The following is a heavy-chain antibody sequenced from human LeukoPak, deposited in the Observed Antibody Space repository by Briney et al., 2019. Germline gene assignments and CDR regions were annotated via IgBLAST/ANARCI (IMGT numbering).Heavy chain of an antibody. CDR1: GFTFSSYA. D-gene: IGHD3-22*01. J-gene: IGHJ3*02. CDR2: ISYDGSNK. V-gene: IGHV3-30*04. Sequence: GGSLRLSCAASGFTFSSYAMHWVRQATGKGLEWVAVISYDGSNKYYADSVKGRFTISRDNSKNTLYLQMNSLRAEDTAVYYCAREGSPYYYDSSGYLGLGIGAFDIWGQGTMVTVSS. CDR3: AREGSPYYYDSSGYLGLGIGAFDI.